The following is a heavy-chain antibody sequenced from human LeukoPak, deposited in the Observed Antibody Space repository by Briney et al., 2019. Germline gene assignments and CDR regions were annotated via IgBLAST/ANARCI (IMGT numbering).Heavy chain of an antibody. CDR2: IYYSGST. Sequence: SETLSLTCTVSGGSISSYCWSWIRQPPGKGLEWIGYIYYSGSTNYNPSLKSRVTISVDTSKNQFSLKLSSVTAADTAVYYCARGRARPLGYWGQGTLVTVSS. CDR3: ARGRARPLGY. D-gene: IGHD3-16*01. V-gene: IGHV4-59*01. J-gene: IGHJ4*02. CDR1: GGSISSYC.